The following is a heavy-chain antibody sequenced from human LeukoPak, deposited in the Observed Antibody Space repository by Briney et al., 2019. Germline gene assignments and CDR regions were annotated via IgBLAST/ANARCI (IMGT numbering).Heavy chain of an antibody. Sequence: SETLSLTCAVYGGSFSGYYWSWIRQPPGKGLEWIGEINHSGSTNYNPSLKSRVTISVDTSKNQFSLKLNSVTAADTAVYYCARASPAHPIAADDAFDIWGQGTMVTVSS. CDR3: ARASPAHPIAADDAFDI. CDR1: GGSFSGYY. J-gene: IGHJ3*02. V-gene: IGHV4-34*01. D-gene: IGHD6-13*01. CDR2: INHSGST.